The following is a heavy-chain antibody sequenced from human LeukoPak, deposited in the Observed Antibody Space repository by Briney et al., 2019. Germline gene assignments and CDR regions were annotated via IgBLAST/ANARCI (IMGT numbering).Heavy chain of an antibody. CDR1: GFTFSSYA. Sequence: PGGSLRLSCAASGFTFSSYAMHWVRQAPGKVLEWVAVISYDGSNKYYADSVKGRFTISRDNSKNTLYLQMNSLRAEDTAVYYCASQLYYDPFGWGQGTLVTVSS. V-gene: IGHV3-30-3*01. CDR3: ASQLYYDPFG. J-gene: IGHJ4*02. CDR2: ISYDGSNK. D-gene: IGHD3-22*01.